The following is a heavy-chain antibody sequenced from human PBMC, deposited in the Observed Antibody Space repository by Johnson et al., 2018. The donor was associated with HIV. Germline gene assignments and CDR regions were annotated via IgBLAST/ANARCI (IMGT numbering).Heavy chain of an antibody. CDR3: ARGYYYGSGRPPRSAFDI. V-gene: IGHV3-23*04. CDR1: GFTFSSYA. CDR2: IRGSGGST. Sequence: VQLVESGGGLVQPGGSLRLSCAASGFTFSSYAMSWVRQAPGKGLEWVSAIRGSGGSTYYADSVRDRFTISRDNYKNTVYLQMNSLRAEDTAVYYCARGYYYGSGRPPRSAFDIWGQGTMVTVSS. D-gene: IGHD3-10*01. J-gene: IGHJ3*02.